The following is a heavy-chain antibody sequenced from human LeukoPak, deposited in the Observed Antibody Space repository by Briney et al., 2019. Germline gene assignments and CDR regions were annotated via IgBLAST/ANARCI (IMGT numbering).Heavy chain of an antibody. CDR3: ARITYGDNHFDI. Sequence: SETLSLTCTVSGVSISYYYWSWIRQPPGKGLEWIGYIYYSGSTNYNPSLKSRVTISVDTSKNQFSLKLNSVTAADTAVYYCARITYGDNHFDIWGQGTMVTVSS. V-gene: IGHV4-59*01. CDR1: GVSISYYY. J-gene: IGHJ3*02. D-gene: IGHD4-23*01. CDR2: IYYSGST.